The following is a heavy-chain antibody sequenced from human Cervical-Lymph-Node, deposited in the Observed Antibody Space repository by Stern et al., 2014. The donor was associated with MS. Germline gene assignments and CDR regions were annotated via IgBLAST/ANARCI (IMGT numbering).Heavy chain of an antibody. J-gene: IGHJ4*02. CDR2: ISSSGGT. CDR3: ARGYTTSSGRPDY. D-gene: IGHD6-6*01. V-gene: IGHV4-59*08. Sequence: QVQLQESGPGLVKPSETLSLTCTVSGGSTSSYYWSWIRQPPGKGLEWIGYISSSGGTKYNPSLKSRVTISLDTSKNQFSLNLRSVPAADTAVYYCARGYTTSSGRPDYWGQGTLVTVSS. CDR1: GGSTSSYY.